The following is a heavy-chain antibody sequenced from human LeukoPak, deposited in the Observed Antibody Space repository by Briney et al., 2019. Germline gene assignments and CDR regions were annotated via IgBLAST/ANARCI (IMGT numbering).Heavy chain of an antibody. V-gene: IGHV4-59*01. D-gene: IGHD5-18*01. Sequence: SETLSLTCTVSGGSISSYYWSWIRQPPGKGLEWIGYIYYSGSTNYNPSLKSRVTISVDTSKNQFSLKLSSVTAADTAVYYCASYSRRETTYWFDPWGQGTLVTVSS. CDR1: GGSISSYY. CDR2: IYYSGST. J-gene: IGHJ5*02. CDR3: ASYSRRETTYWFDP.